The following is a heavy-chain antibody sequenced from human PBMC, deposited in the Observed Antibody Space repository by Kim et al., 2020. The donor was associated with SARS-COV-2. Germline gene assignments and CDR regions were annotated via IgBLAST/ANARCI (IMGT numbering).Heavy chain of an antibody. CDR1: GGSVSSGSSF. J-gene: IGHJ5*02. V-gene: IGHV4-61*01. CDR2: IYYSGST. D-gene: IGHD3-10*01. CDR3: ARDQRGVSYGSGRNSWFDP. Sequence: SETLSLTCTVSGGSVSSGSSFWTWIRQPPGEGLEWIGCIYYSGSTSYNPSLKSRVTISADTSKNQFSLKLNSVTAADTAVYYCARDQRGVSYGSGRNSWFDPWGQGTLVTVSS.